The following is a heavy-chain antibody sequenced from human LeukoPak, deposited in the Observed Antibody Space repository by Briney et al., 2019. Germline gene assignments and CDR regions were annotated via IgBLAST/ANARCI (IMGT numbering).Heavy chain of an antibody. V-gene: IGHV3-74*01. D-gene: IGHD5-18*01. CDR1: GFTFSAYW. CDR2: INNDGSST. Sequence: GGSLRLSCAASGFTFSAYWMHWVRQAPGKGPVWVSRINNDGSSTRCADSVKGRFTISRDNAKNTLLLQMNSLRAEDTAVYYCARASVDITMDEAFDMWGQGTTVTVSS. J-gene: IGHJ3*02. CDR3: ARASVDITMDEAFDM.